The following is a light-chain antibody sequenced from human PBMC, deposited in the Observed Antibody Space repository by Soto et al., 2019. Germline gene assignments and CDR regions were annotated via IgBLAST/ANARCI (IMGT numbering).Light chain of an antibody. Sequence: DIQLTQSPSFLSASVGDRVTITCRASQGSSIHLAWYQQQPGKATKLLLYVASTLQSGVPSRFSGSGSGTEFPLTISGQQPEDFASYSCKQLNSYPITFGQGTRLE. V-gene: IGKV1-9*01. CDR1: QGSSIH. J-gene: IGKJ5*01. CDR3: KQLNSYPIT. CDR2: VAS.